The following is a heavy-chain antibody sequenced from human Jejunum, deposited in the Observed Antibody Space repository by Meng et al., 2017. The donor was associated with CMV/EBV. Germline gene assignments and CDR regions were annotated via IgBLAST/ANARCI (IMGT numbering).Heavy chain of an antibody. CDR1: DSS. D-gene: IGHD2-2*01. J-gene: IGHJ5*02. Sequence: DSSMPWVRHVPGRGLEWVSLVSWDGGPTYYADSVQGRFTISRDDAKNSLYLQMNSLRAEDTAVYYCARVRIVCSSTSCYPNWFDPWGQGTQVTVSS. CDR3: ARVRIVCSSTSCYPNWFDP. CDR2: VSWDGGPT. V-gene: IGHV3-43D*03.